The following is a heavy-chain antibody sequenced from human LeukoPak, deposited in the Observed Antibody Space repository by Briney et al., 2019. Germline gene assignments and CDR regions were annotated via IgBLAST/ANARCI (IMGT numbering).Heavy chain of an antibody. D-gene: IGHD1-7*01. J-gene: IGHJ5*02. CDR3: ARERNWNYGPNWFDP. Sequence: SLRLSCAASGFTFSSYAMHWVRQAPGKGLEWVAVISYDGSNKYYADSVKGRFTISRDNSKNPLYLQMNSLRAEDTAVYYCARERNWNYGPNWFDPWGQGTLVTVSS. CDR2: ISYDGSNK. CDR1: GFTFSSYA. V-gene: IGHV3-30-3*01.